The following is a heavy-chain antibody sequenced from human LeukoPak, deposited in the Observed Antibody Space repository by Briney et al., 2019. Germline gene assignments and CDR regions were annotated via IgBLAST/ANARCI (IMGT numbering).Heavy chain of an antibody. D-gene: IGHD6-19*01. J-gene: IGHJ3*02. CDR1: GFTFSNYW. CDR2: INGDGSRT. Sequence: PGGSLRLSCAASGFTFSNYWMHWVRQAPGKGLVWVSRINGDGSRTNYADSVKGRFTISRDNAKNTLYLQMSILRVEDTALYYCARVGSYDAFDIWGQGTMVTVSS. V-gene: IGHV3-74*01. CDR3: ARVGSYDAFDI.